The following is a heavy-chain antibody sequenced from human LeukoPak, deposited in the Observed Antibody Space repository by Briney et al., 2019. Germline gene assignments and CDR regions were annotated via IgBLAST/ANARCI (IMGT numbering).Heavy chain of an antibody. V-gene: IGHV1-69*05. CDR3: ASEETYPVRVSFGY. Sequence: SVKVSCKASGGTFSSYAISWVRQAPGQGLEWMGRIIPIFGTANYAQKFQGRVTITTDESKSTAHMELSSLRSEDTDVYYCASEETYPVRVSFGYWGQGTLVTVSS. CDR2: IIPIFGTA. J-gene: IGHJ4*02. D-gene: IGHD3-16*01. CDR1: GGTFSSYA.